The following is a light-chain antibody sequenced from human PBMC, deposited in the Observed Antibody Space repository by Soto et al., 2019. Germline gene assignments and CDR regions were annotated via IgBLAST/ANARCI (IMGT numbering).Light chain of an antibody. CDR2: GAS. J-gene: IGKJ2*01. CDR1: QSVSSN. V-gene: IGKV3-15*01. CDR3: QQYNNWPPYT. Sequence: EIVMTQSPVTLSVSPGERATLSCRASQSVSSNLAWYQQKCGQAPRLLIYGASTRATDIPARFSGNWSGTEFTLTISSLQSEDFAIYYCQQYNNWPPYTFGQGTKLEIK.